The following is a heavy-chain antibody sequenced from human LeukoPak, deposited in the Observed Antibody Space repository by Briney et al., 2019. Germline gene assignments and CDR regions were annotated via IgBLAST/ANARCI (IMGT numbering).Heavy chain of an antibody. CDR1: GFTFSRFW. CDR3: AREQSIAGPTTADY. Sequence: GGSLRLSCAPSGFTFSRFWMHWVRQAPGKGLVWVSRINTDASNTIYADSVKGRFTISRDNAKNTLYLQMNSLRSEDTAVYYCAREQSIAGPTTADYWGQGTLVTVSS. V-gene: IGHV3-74*01. CDR2: INTDASNT. D-gene: IGHD1-26*01. J-gene: IGHJ4*02.